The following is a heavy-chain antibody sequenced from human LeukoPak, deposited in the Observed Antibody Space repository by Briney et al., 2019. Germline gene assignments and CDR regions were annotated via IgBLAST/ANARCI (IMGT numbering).Heavy chain of an antibody. D-gene: IGHD4-23*01. CDR3: AKSWGYAANSLHIQH. CDR2: IYITGST. CDR1: GDYIRSGSFH. V-gene: IGHV4-61*02. J-gene: IGHJ1*01. Sequence: SQTLSLTCSVSGDYIRSGSFHWDWIRKPAGKGLEWIERIYITGSTEYNPSIKRRVTMSVATSNNQFPLKLPSVTAADTAVYYCAKSWGYAANSLHIQHWGQGARVIVSA.